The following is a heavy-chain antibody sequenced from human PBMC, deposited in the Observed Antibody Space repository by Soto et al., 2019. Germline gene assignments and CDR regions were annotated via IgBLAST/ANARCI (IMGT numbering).Heavy chain of an antibody. CDR1: GFTFSSYE. CDR3: ASGLDPRIYSGSYYPFDY. V-gene: IGHV3-48*03. Sequence: PGGSLRLSCAASGFTFSSYEMNWVRQAPGKGLEWVSYISSSGSTIYYADSVKGRFTISRDNAKNSLYLQMNSLRAEDTAVYYCASGLDPRIYSGSYYPFDYWGQGTLVTVSS. J-gene: IGHJ4*02. CDR2: ISSSGSTI. D-gene: IGHD1-26*01.